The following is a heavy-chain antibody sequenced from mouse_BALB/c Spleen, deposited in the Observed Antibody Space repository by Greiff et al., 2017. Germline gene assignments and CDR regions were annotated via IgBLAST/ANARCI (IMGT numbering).Heavy chain of an antibody. CDR2: IDPENGDT. CDR1: GFNIKDYY. D-gene: IGHD1-1*01. V-gene: IGHV14-4*02. CDR3: NAFITTVYAMDY. J-gene: IGHJ4*01. Sequence: VQLQQSGAELVGSGASVKLSCTASGFNIKDYYMHWVKQRPEQGLEWIGWIDPENGDTEYAPKFQGKATMTADTSSNTAYLQLSSLTSEDTAVYYCNAFITTVYAMDYWGQGTSVTVSS.